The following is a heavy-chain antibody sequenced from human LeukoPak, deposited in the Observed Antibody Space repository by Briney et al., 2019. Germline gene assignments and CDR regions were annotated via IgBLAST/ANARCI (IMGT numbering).Heavy chain of an antibody. J-gene: IGHJ4*02. CDR1: GYTFTSYY. V-gene: IGHV1-46*01. CDR2: INPSGGST. D-gene: IGHD6-19*01. Sequence: ASVKVSCKASGYTFTSYYIHWLRQAPGQGLEWMAVINPSGGSTSYPQKFQGRLTMTSDTSTSTVYMELSSLRSEDTAVYYCARSYSSGWQGDYWGQGTLVTVSS. CDR3: ARSYSSGWQGDY.